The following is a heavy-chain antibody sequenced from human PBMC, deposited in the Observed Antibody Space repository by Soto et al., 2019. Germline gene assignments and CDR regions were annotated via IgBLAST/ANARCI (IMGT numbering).Heavy chain of an antibody. CDR1: GYTFSLYY. D-gene: IGHD4-17*01. J-gene: IGHJ5*01. CDR3: ARVAGRETTVPNWLDS. V-gene: IGHV1-46*01. Sequence: GSSVKVSCKASGYTFSLYYMHWVRQAPGQGLEWMGIINPYSDTTTYARRFQGRVTVTRDTATSTVSMELSSLRSDDTAVYYCARVAGRETTVPNWLDSSGQGTLVTVSP. CDR2: INPYSDTT.